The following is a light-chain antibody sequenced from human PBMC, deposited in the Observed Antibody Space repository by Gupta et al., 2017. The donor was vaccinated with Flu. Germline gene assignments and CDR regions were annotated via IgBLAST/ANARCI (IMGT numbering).Light chain of an antibody. V-gene: IGKV1-33*01. CDR1: EDISNY. CDR2: ETS. Sequence: DRVAITCQANEDISNYLNWYQQKPGKAPKLLIYETSTLETGVPSRFSGTGSGLEFTLTINNLQAEETATYFCQQFDDGPHISFGPGTKVDV. J-gene: IGKJ3*01. CDR3: QQFDDGPHIS.